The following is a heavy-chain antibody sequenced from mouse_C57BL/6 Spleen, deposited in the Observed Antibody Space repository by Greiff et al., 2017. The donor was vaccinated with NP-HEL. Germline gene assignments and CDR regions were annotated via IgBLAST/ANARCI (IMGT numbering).Heavy chain of an antibody. CDR3: ARGYYGSSYGAMDY. CDR2: ISSGSSTI. CDR1: GFTFSDYG. J-gene: IGHJ4*01. V-gene: IGHV5-17*01. D-gene: IGHD1-1*01. Sequence: EVMLVESGGGLVKPGGSLKLSCAASGFTFSDYGMHWVRQAPEKGLEWVAYISSGSSTIYYADTVKGRFTISRANAKNTLFLQMTSLRSEDTAMYYCARGYYGSSYGAMDYWGQGTSVTVSS.